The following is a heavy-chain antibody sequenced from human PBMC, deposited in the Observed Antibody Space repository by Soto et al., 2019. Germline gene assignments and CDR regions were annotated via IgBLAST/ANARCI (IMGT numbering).Heavy chain of an antibody. CDR2: ISDASRAI. J-gene: IGHJ4*02. CDR3: AREFPYYESSDSYFDY. CDR1: GFTFRSYS. D-gene: IGHD3-16*01. V-gene: IGHV3-48*02. Sequence: LRLSCAASGFTFRSYSMNWVRQAPGKGLEWISYISDASRAIYYTDSVKGRFTISRDDAKNALYLQMDGLRDEDTAVYYCAREFPYYESSDSYFDYWGQGALVTVSS.